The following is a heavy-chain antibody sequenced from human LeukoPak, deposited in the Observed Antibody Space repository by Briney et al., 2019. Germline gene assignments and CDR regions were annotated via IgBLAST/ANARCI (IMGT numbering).Heavy chain of an antibody. CDR3: ARGPSGWYFNFDY. V-gene: IGHV3-23*01. J-gene: IGHJ4*02. Sequence: GGSLRLSCAASGFTFSSYAMSWVRQAPGKGLEWVSAISGSGGSTYYADSVKGRLTISRDNSKNTLYLQMNSLRAEDTAVYYCARGPSGWYFNFDYWGQGTLVTVSS. CDR2: ISGSGGST. D-gene: IGHD6-19*01. CDR1: GFTFSSYA.